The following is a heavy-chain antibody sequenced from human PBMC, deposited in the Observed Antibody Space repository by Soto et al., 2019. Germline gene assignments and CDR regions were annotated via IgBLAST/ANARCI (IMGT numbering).Heavy chain of an antibody. CDR2: ISATAVSS. J-gene: IGHJ4*02. D-gene: IGHD3-3*01. V-gene: IGHV3-23*01. CDR3: AKGGDSWSGYSPH. Sequence: QPGGSVRLSCAASGFGFSHSVLSWVRQAAGKGLEWVSVISATAVSSYSADSVKGRFTISRDNYQNMLYLQMNSLTAEDTAVYYCAKGGDSWSGYSPHWGQGTLVTVSA. CDR1: GFGFSHSV.